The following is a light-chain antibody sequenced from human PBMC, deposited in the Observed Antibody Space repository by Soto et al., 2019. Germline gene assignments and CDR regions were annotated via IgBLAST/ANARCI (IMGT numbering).Light chain of an antibody. CDR1: SSDVGGYNH. CDR2: DVS. V-gene: IGLV2-14*01. J-gene: IGLJ3*02. CDR3: NSYTSSNTWV. Sequence: QSALTQPASVSGSPGQSITISCTGTSSDVGGYNHVSWYQQNPGKAPKLMICDVSNRPSGVSNRFSGSKSGNTASLTISGLQAEDEADYFCNSYTSSNTWVFGGGTKLTVL.